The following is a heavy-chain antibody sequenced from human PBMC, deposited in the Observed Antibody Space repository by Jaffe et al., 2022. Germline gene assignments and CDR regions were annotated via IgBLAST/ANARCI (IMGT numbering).Heavy chain of an antibody. V-gene: IGHV3-23*01. CDR3: AKETYYDFWSAENYYMDV. Sequence: EVQLLESGGGLVQPGGSLRLSCAASGFTFSSYAMSWVRQAPGKGLEWVSAISGSGGSTYYADSVKGRFTISRDNSKNTLYLQMNSLRAEDTAVYYCAKETYYDFWSAENYYMDVWGKGTTVTVSS. CDR1: GFTFSSYA. CDR2: ISGSGGST. D-gene: IGHD3-3*01. J-gene: IGHJ6*03.